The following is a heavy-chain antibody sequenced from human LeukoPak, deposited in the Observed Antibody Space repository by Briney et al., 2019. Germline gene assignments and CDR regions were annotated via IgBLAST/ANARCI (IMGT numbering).Heavy chain of an antibody. Sequence: SETLSLTCTVSGGSISSSSYYWGWIRQPPGKGLEWIGSIYYSGSTYYSPSLKSRVTISVDTSKNQFSLKLSSVTAADTAVYYCANTYYYDSSGYSYWGQGTLVTVSS. CDR1: GGSISSSSYY. CDR2: IYYSGST. V-gene: IGHV4-39*01. J-gene: IGHJ4*02. CDR3: ANTYYYDSSGYSY. D-gene: IGHD3-22*01.